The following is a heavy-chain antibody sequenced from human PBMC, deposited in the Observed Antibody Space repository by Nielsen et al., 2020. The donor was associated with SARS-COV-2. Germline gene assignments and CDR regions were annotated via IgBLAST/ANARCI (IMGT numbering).Heavy chain of an antibody. CDR2: ISYDGRQK. Sequence: GESLKISCAASGFTFSSYGMHWVRQAPGKGLEWVAVISYDGRQKYYADSVKGRFTISRGSSKNTLYLQMNSLRAEDTAVYYCARENYFDSTAYYWVRYYGMDVWGQGTTVTVSS. CDR1: GFTFSSYG. D-gene: IGHD3-22*01. J-gene: IGHJ6*02. V-gene: IGHV3-30*03. CDR3: ARENYFDSTAYYWVRYYGMDV.